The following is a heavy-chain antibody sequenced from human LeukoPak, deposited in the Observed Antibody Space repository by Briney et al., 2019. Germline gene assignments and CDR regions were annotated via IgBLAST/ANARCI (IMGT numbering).Heavy chain of an antibody. V-gene: IGHV3-30*02. Sequence: GGSLRLSCAASGFTFSSYGMHWVRQAPGKGLEWVAFIRYDGSNKYYADSVKGRFTISRDNAKNSLYLQMNSLRAEDTAVYYCAREKSSCIDYWGQGTLVTVSS. CDR3: AREKSSCIDY. D-gene: IGHD6-13*01. CDR2: IRYDGSNK. CDR1: GFTFSSYG. J-gene: IGHJ4*02.